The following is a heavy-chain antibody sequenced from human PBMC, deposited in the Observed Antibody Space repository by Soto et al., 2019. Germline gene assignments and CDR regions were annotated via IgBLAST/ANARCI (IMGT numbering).Heavy chain of an antibody. CDR2: VYLSGHT. Sequence: PSETLSLPCTVSGYSVTSGSYWGWFRQPPEKGLEWIGSVYLSGHTYHNPSLMSRVTISIDTSKNQFSLKPTSVTAADTAVYYCARARIVVSGTIVDFWGLGTLVTVSS. CDR3: ARARIVVSGTIVDF. V-gene: IGHV4-38-2*02. CDR1: GYSVTSGSY. J-gene: IGHJ4*02. D-gene: IGHD1-7*01.